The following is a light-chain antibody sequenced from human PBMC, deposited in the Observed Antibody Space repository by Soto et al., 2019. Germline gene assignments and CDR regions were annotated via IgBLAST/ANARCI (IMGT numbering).Light chain of an antibody. CDR1: SGHSSDA. Sequence: QSVLTQSPSASASLGASVKLTCTLSSGHSSDAIAWHQQQPEKGPRYLMKLNSDGSHSKGDGIPDRFSGSSSGAERYLTISSLQSEDEADFYCQTWGTGSHGVFGGWTKLTVL. CDR2: LNSDGSH. CDR3: QTWGTGSHGV. J-gene: IGLJ2*01. V-gene: IGLV4-69*01.